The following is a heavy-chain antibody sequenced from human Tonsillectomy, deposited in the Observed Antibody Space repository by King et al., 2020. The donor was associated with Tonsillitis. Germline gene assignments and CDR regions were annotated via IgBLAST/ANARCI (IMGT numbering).Heavy chain of an antibody. Sequence: QLQESGPGLVKPSETLSLTCTVSGGSISTYYWTWIRQPPGKGLEWIGYIYYSGSTNYDPSLKSRVTISVDTSKNQFSLKLSSVTAADTAVYYCARVKGSHYSRDWYFDLWGRGTLVTVSS. CDR2: IYYSGST. CDR3: ARVKGSHYSRDWYFDL. D-gene: IGHD4-11*01. V-gene: IGHV4-59*01. CDR1: GGSISTYY. J-gene: IGHJ2*01.